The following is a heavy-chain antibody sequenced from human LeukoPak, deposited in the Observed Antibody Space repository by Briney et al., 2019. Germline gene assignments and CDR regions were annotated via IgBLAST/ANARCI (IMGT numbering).Heavy chain of an antibody. CDR2: INPNSGGT. CDR1: GYTFTGCY. D-gene: IGHD6-19*01. V-gene: IGHV1-2*02. CDR3: ARVKWLVQAFDP. Sequence: ASVKVSCKASGYTFTGCYMHWVRQAPGQGLEWMGWINPNSGGTNYAQKFQGRVTMTRDTSISTAYMELSRLRSDDTAVYYCARVKWLVQAFDPWGQGTLVTVSS. J-gene: IGHJ5*02.